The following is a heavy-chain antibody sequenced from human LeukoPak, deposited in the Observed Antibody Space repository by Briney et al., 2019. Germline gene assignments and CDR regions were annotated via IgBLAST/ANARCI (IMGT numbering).Heavy chain of an antibody. V-gene: IGHV4-34*01. J-gene: IGHJ4*02. CDR3: ARGWAGGYYRGIDY. CDR2: INHSGST. D-gene: IGHD3-22*01. Sequence: SETLPLTCAVYGGSFSGYYWSWIRQPPGKGLEWIGEINHSGSTNYNPSLKSRVTISVDTSKNQFSLKLSSVTAADTAVYYCARGWAGGYYRGIDYWGQGTLVTVSS. CDR1: GGSFSGYY.